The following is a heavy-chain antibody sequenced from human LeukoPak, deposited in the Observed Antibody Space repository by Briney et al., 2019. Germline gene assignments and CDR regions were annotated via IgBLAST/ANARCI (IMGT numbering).Heavy chain of an antibody. J-gene: IGHJ4*02. Sequence: ASVKVSCKASGYTLTDYYMHWVRQAPGQGLEWMGWINPNSGDTNSAQKFQGRVTMTRVTSISTAYMELSRLTSDDTAVYYCARDWRGSYFPDFWGQGTLVTVSS. CDR1: GYTLTDYY. CDR3: ARDWRGSYFPDF. V-gene: IGHV1-2*02. CDR2: INPNSGDT. D-gene: IGHD1-26*01.